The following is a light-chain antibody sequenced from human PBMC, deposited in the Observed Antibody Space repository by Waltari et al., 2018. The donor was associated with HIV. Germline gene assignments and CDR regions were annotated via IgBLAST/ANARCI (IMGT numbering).Light chain of an antibody. J-gene: IGLJ3*02. CDR2: RND. V-gene: IGLV1-47*01. CDR1: SSDTGHTF. CDR3: ATWDDSLNSFWV. Sequence: QSVLTQPPSASGTPGQRVVVSGSGGSSDTGHTFVYLYQQLPVSTPTLLIYRNDQRPSWVSDRFSGSNSGTSASLAISWLRSEDEADYYCATWDDSLNSFWVFGGGTKVTVL.